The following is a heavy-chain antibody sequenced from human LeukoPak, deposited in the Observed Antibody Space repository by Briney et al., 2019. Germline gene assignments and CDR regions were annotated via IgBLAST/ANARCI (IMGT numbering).Heavy chain of an antibody. Sequence: ASVKVSCKASGYTFTSYDINWLRQAPGQGLEWMGWMNPNSGNTGYAQKFQGRVTMTRNTSISTAYMELSSLRSEDAAVYYCAREGIFDFWSGFKGTDYYYYMDVWGKGTTVTVSS. CDR1: GYTFTSYD. J-gene: IGHJ6*03. CDR3: AREGIFDFWSGFKGTDYYYYMDV. CDR2: MNPNSGNT. V-gene: IGHV1-8*01. D-gene: IGHD3-3*01.